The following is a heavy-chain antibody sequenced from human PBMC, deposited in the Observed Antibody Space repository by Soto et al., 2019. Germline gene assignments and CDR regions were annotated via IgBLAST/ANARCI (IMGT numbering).Heavy chain of an antibody. Sequence: SETLSLTCTVSGGSISSGDYYWSWIRQPPGKGLEWIGYIYYSGSTYYNPSLKSRVTISVDTSKNQFSLKLSSVTAADTAVYYCARIFLSKWELLRAFDIWGQGTMVTLSS. V-gene: IGHV4-30-4*01. D-gene: IGHD1-26*01. CDR2: IYYSGST. J-gene: IGHJ3*02. CDR3: ARIFLSKWELLRAFDI. CDR1: GGSISSGDYY.